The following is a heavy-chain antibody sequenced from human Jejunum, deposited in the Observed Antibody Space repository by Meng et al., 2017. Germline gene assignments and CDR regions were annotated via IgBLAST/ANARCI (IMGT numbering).Heavy chain of an antibody. V-gene: IGHV4-59*01. CDR2: IYYNGDT. CDR3: ARDIWEKKSNNWYFYGMDV. J-gene: IGHJ6*02. CDR1: GGSISSDY. Sequence: GSLRLSCTVSGGSISSDYWSWVRQPPGKGLEWIGYIYYNGDTKYNPSLKSRVTTSVDTSKNQFSLQLSSVTAADTAVYYCARDIWEKKSNNWYFYGMDVWGQGTTVTVSS. D-gene: IGHD2/OR15-2a*01.